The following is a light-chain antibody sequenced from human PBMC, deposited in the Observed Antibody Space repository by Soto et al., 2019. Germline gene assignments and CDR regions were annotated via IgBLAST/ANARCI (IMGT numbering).Light chain of an antibody. CDR1: SSDVGGYNY. CDR3: SSYAGSAPWV. Sequence: QSALTQPRSVSGSPGQSVTISCSGTSSDVGGYNYVAWYQQHPGKAPKLMIYDVSKRPSGVPDRFSGSKSGNTASLTISGLQAEDEADYYCSSYAGSAPWVFGGGTKVTVL. V-gene: IGLV2-11*01. J-gene: IGLJ3*02. CDR2: DVS.